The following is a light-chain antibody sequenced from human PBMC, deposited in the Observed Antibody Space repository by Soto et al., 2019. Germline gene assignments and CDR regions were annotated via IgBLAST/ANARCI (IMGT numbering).Light chain of an antibody. J-gene: IGLJ2*01. V-gene: IGLV1-40*01. Sequence: QSVLTQPPSVSGAPGPRVTISCTGSSSNIGAGYDVHWYQQLPGPAPKLLIYGNSNRPSGVPDRFSGSKSGTSASLAITGLQAEDEADYYCQSSDSSLRGSGVFGGGTKLTVL. CDR1: SSNIGAGYD. CDR2: GNS. CDR3: QSSDSSLRGSGV.